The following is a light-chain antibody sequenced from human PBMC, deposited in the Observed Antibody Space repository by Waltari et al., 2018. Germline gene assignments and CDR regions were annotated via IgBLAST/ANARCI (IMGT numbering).Light chain of an antibody. CDR2: GAS. V-gene: IGKV3-20*01. CDR1: QSVRGS. CDR3: QHYVRLPAT. Sequence: EIVLTQSPGTLSLSPGDRATLSCRASQSVRGSLAWYQQKAGQAPGLLIYGASSRATGIPDRFSGSGSGTDFSLTISRLEPEDFAVYYCQHYVRLPATFGQGTKVEI. J-gene: IGKJ1*01.